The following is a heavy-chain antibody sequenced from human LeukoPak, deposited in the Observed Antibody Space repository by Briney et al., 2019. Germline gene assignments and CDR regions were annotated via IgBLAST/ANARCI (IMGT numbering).Heavy chain of an antibody. CDR3: ARLGIDSSGYYTVDY. V-gene: IGHV3-23*01. D-gene: IGHD3-22*01. Sequence: PGGSLRLSCAASGFTFSSYAMSWVRQAPGKGLEWVSAISGSGGSTYYADSVKGRFTISRDNAKNSLYLQMNSLRAEDTAVYYCARLGIDSSGYYTVDYWGQGTLVTVSS. J-gene: IGHJ4*02. CDR2: ISGSGGST. CDR1: GFTFSSYA.